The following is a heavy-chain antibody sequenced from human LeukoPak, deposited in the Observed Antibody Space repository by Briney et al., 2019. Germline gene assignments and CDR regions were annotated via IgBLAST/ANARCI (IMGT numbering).Heavy chain of an antibody. V-gene: IGHV1-46*01. CDR2: IDPSGGST. J-gene: IGHJ4*02. Sequence: ASVKVSCKASGYTFTSYYMHWVRQAPGQGLEWMGIIDPSGGSTSYAQKFQGRVTMTRDMSTSTVYMELSSLRSEDTAVYYCARDLEGATTNYWGQGTLVTVSS. CDR1: GYTFTSYY. CDR3: ARDLEGATTNY. D-gene: IGHD1-26*01.